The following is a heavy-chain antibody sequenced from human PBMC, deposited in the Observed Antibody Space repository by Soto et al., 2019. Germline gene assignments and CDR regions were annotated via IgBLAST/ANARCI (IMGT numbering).Heavy chain of an antibody. J-gene: IGHJ4*02. CDR2: ISYDGSNK. CDR3: ARDRGSVAARSPGFDY. V-gene: IGHV3-30-3*01. D-gene: IGHD2-15*01. Sequence: QVQLVESGGGVVQPGRSLRLSCAASGFTFSSYAMHWVRQAPGKGLEWVAVISYDGSNKYYADSVKGRFTISRDNSKNTLYLQMNSLRAEDTAVYYCARDRGSVAARSPGFDYWGQGTLVTVSS. CDR1: GFTFSSYA.